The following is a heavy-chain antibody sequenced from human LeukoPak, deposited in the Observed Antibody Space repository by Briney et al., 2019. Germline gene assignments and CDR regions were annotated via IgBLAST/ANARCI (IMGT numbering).Heavy chain of an antibody. V-gene: IGHV1-69*13. J-gene: IGHJ6*02. CDR1: GYTFTSYG. Sequence: EASVKVSCKASGYTFTSYGISWVRQAPGQGLEWMGGIIPIFGTANYAQKFQGRVTITADESTSTAYMELSSLRSEDTAVYYCATYDQDTAMAHVGHYYYYYGMDVWGQGTTVTVSS. CDR3: ATYDQDTAMAHVGHYYYYYGMDV. CDR2: IIPIFGTA. D-gene: IGHD5-18*01.